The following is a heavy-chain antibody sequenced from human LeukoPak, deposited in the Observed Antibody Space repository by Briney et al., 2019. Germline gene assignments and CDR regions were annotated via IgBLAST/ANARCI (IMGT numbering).Heavy chain of an antibody. CDR3: ARGNQQRYCSGGSCFSATSNFDY. CDR2: ISAYNGNT. J-gene: IGHJ4*02. CDR1: GYTFTSYG. Sequence: ASVTVSCKASGYTFTSYGISWVRQAPGQGLEWMGWISAYNGNTNYAQKLQGRVTMTTDTSTSTAYMELRSLRSDDTAVYYCARGNQQRYCSGGSCFSATSNFDYWGQGTLVTVSS. V-gene: IGHV1-18*01. D-gene: IGHD2-15*01.